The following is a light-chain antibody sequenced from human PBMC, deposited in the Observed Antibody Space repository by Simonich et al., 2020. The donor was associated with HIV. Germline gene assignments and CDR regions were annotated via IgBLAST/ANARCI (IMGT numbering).Light chain of an antibody. CDR3: QQYGSSPT. CDR1: QSVSSSY. V-gene: IGKV3D-20*01. Sequence: EIVLTQSPGTLSLSPGERATLSCRASQSVSSSYLAWYQQKPGLAPRLLIYDASSRDTGIPDRFSGSGSGTDFTLTISRLEPEDFAVYYCQQYGSSPTFGQGTRLEIK. CDR2: DAS. J-gene: IGKJ5*01.